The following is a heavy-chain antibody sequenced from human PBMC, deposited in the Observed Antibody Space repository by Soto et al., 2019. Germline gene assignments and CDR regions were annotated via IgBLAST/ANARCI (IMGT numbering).Heavy chain of an antibody. CDR3: TTDRGHMYDFDY. D-gene: IGHD2-8*01. Sequence: EVQLVESGGGLVKPGGSLRLSCAASGFTFDNAWMSWVRQAPGKGLEWVGRIKSKTDGGTADYAAPVKGRFTISRDDSKNTLFLQMNSRKTEDTAVYYCTTDRGHMYDFDYWGQGTLVPVSS. CDR1: GFTFDNAW. CDR2: IKSKTDGGTA. J-gene: IGHJ4*02. V-gene: IGHV3-15*01.